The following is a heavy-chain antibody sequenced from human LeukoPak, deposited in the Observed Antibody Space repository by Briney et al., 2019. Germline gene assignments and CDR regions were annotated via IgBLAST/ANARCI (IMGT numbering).Heavy chain of an antibody. D-gene: IGHD1-26*01. Sequence: GESLKISCKGSGYSFTNYWIGWVRQAPGQRLEWMGWISAGNGNTKYSQNFQGRVTFISNTSATTAFMELSSLRSEDAAVYYCARDSGSGNNDYWGQGTLVTVSS. V-gene: IGHV1-3*01. CDR3: ARDSGSGNNDY. J-gene: IGHJ4*02. CDR2: ISAGNGNT. CDR1: GYSFTNYW.